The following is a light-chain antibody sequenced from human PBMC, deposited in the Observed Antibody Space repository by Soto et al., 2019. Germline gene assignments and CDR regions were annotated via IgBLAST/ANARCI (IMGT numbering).Light chain of an antibody. CDR2: KNN. CDR3: AAWDDSLSGVV. V-gene: IGLV1-47*01. CDR1: SSNIGSNY. Sequence: QSVLTQPPSASGTPGQWVTISCSGGSSNIGSNYVYWYHQFPGTAPKLLVYKNNQRPSGTPDRFSGSKSGTSASLVISGLRSEDEADYYCAAWDDSLSGVVFGGGTKL. J-gene: IGLJ2*01.